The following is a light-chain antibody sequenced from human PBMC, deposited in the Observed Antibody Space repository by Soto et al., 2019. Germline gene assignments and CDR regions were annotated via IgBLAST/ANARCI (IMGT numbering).Light chain of an antibody. CDR1: DSDLRYNY. Sequence: QSVLTQPASVSGSPGQSITISCTGTDSDLRYNYVSWFQQHPGKAPKLLIFEVSHRPSGIPERFSGSNAGNTATLTISRVEAGDEADYYCQVWDSGSDNNVFGTGTKVTVL. J-gene: IGLJ1*01. CDR3: QVWDSGSDNNV. V-gene: IGLV2-14*01. CDR2: EVS.